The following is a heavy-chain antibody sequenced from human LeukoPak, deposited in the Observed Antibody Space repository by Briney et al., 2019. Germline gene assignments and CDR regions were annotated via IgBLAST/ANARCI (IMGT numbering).Heavy chain of an antibody. CDR3: ARAGWFGGGTPTYYYYYMDV. Sequence: ASVKVSCKASGYTFTGYYMHWVRQATGQGLEWMGWMNPNSGNTNYAQKLQGRVTMTTDTSTSTAYMELRSLRSDDTAVYYCARAGWFGGGTPTYYYYYMDVWGKGTTVTVSS. V-gene: IGHV1-18*04. D-gene: IGHD3-10*01. J-gene: IGHJ6*03. CDR1: GYTFTGYY. CDR2: MNPNSGNT.